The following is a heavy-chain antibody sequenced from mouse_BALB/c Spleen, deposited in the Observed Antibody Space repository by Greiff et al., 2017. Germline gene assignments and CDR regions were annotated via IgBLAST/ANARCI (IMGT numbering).Heavy chain of an antibody. CDR2: IWTGGGT. CDR1: GFSLTSYD. V-gene: IGHV2-9-2*01. J-gene: IGHJ4*01. CDR3: VREKEVLAMDY. D-gene: IGHD2-14*01. Sequence: VKLMESGPGLVAPSQSLSITCTVSGFSLTSYDISWIRQPPGKGLEWLGVIWTGGGTNYNSAFMSRLSISKDNSKSQVFLKMNSLQTDDTAIYYCVREKEVLAMDYWGQGTSVTVSS.